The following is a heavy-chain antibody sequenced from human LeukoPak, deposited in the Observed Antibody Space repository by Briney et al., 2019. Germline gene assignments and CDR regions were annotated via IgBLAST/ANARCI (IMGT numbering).Heavy chain of an antibody. D-gene: IGHD1-14*01. CDR1: AFPLSSYA. J-gene: IGHJ4*02. Sequence: GGSLRLACAASAFPLSSYAMSSVRQARGKGMEWVSGLSSSFETPHYADSVKGRFTISRDNSRSTLFLQMNSLRPEDTAVYYCATAGPGPMARNRGGDYWGQGTLVTVSS. CDR2: LSSSFETP. CDR3: ATAGPGPMARNRGGDY. V-gene: IGHV3-23*01.